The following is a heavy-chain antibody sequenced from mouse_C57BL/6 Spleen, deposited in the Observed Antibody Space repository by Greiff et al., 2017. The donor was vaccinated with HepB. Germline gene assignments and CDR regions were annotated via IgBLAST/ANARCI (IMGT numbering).Heavy chain of an antibody. D-gene: IGHD2-4*01. CDR3: TREGIYYDYVWFAY. Sequence: EVQRVESGEGLVKPGGSLKLSCAASGFTFSSYAMSWVRQTPEKRLEWVAYISSGGDYIYYADTVKGRFTISRDNARNTLYLQMSSLKSEDTAMYYCTREGIYYDYVWFAYWGQGTLVTVSA. V-gene: IGHV5-9-1*02. J-gene: IGHJ3*01. CDR2: ISSGGDYI. CDR1: GFTFSSYA.